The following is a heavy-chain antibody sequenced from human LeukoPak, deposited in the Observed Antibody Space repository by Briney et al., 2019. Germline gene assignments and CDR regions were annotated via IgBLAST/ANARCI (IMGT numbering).Heavy chain of an antibody. CDR2: MNPNSGNT. V-gene: IGHV1-8*01. CDR1: GYTFTSYD. J-gene: IGHJ4*02. D-gene: IGHD3-3*01. Sequence: ASVKVSCKASGYTFTSYDINWVRQATGQGLEWMGWMNPNSGNTGYVQKFQGRVTMTRNTSISTAYMELSSLRSEDTAVYYCARPLRFLEWLPLTNWGQGTLVTVSS. CDR3: ARPLRFLEWLPLTN.